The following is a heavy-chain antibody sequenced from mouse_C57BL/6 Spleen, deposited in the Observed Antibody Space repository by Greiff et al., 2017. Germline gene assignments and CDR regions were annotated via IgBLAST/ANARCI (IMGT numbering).Heavy chain of an antibody. J-gene: IGHJ3*01. CDR2: INPSSGYT. D-gene: IGHD1-1*01. V-gene: IGHV1-4*01. CDR1: GYTFTSYT. Sequence: QVQLQQSGAELARPGASVKMSCKASGYTFTSYTMHWVKQRPGQGLEWIGYINPSSGYTKYNQKFKDKATVTADKSSSTAYMQLSSLTSEDSAVYYGARSTVYYGSSYGFAYWGQGTLVTVAA. CDR3: ARSTVYYGSSYGFAY.